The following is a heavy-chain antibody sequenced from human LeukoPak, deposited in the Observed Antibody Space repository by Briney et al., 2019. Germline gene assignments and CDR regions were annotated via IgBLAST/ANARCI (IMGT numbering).Heavy chain of an antibody. CDR1: GFPFSSYW. CDR2: INHRSNVI. V-gene: IGHV3-74*01. D-gene: IGHD2-8*02. J-gene: IGHJ4*02. CDR3: VRDLVLVETPGDDFDF. Sequence: PGEPLSLSCAASGFPFSSYWMHWFPQGPGKGLVWVARINHRSNVISYADSGRGRFPISRDNAQNTLSLQMSSLRGEDTAVYYCVRDLVLVETPGDDFDFWGQGTLVTVSS.